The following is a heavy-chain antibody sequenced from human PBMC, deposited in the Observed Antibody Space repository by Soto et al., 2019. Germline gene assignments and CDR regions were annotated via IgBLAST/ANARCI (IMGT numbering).Heavy chain of an antibody. CDR2: IYDSGNT. D-gene: IGHD6-13*01. V-gene: IGHV4-30-2*01. CDR1: VGSISGTTYS. CDR3: ARGQGAAAGHSNFDY. Sequence: LSPTSAASVGSISGTTYSGIGIGKQQGKGLEWIGYIYDSGNTYYNPSLKSQFSISVDRSKNQFSLKLSSVTAADTAVYYCARGQGAAAGHSNFDYWGQGALVTVSS. J-gene: IGHJ4*02.